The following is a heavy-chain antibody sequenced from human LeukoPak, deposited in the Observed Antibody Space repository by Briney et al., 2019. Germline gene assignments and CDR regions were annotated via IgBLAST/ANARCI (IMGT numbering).Heavy chain of an antibody. Sequence: SETLSLTCTVSGASVTTYYWSWIRQPPGRGLEWIGYIYYSGATNYNPSLKRRVTISVDTSKNQFSLRLSSVTAADTAVYYCARGTSLDYWGQGTLVTVSS. CDR3: ARGTSLDY. CDR2: IYYSGAT. CDR1: GASVTTYY. D-gene: IGHD1-1*01. J-gene: IGHJ4*02. V-gene: IGHV4-59*02.